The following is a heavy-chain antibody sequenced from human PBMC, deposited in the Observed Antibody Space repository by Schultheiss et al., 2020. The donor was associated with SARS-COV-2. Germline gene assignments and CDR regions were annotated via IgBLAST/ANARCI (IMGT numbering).Heavy chain of an antibody. V-gene: IGHV3-23*01. CDR2: ISAGGENT. D-gene: IGHD1-1*01. J-gene: IGHJ5*01. Sequence: GGSLRLSCAASGFTLSRWCMGWVRQAPGKGLEWVSAISAGGENTYYADSMQGRVTISRDNAENSVYLQMNSLRAEDTAVYYRARGTPATLDTWGHGTRVTVSS. CDR3: ARGTPATLDT. CDR1: GFTLSRWC.